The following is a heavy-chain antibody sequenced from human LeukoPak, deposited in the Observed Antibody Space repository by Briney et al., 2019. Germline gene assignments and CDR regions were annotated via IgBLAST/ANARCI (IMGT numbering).Heavy chain of an antibody. CDR3: ARHSIAVAGTGAFDI. CDR1: GFTFSSYA. J-gene: IGHJ3*02. Sequence: GGSLRLSCAASGFTFSSYAMTWVRQAPGKGLEWVSVIYSGGSTYYADSVKGRFTISRDNSKNTLYLQMNSLRAEDTAVYYCARHSIAVAGTGAFDIWGQGTMVTVSS. CDR2: IYSGGST. D-gene: IGHD6-19*01. V-gene: IGHV3-66*04.